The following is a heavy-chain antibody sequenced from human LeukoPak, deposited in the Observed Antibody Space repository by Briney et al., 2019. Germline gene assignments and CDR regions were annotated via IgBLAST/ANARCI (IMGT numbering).Heavy chain of an antibody. D-gene: IGHD3-9*01. CDR3: ARGGLRYFDWLLLS. J-gene: IGHJ5*02. CDR1: GGSISSYY. V-gene: IGHV4-59*01. CDR2: IYYSGST. Sequence: PSETLSLTCTVSGGSISSYYWSGIRQPPGKGLEWIGYIYYSGSTNYNPSLKSRVTISVDTSKNQFSLKLSSVTAADTAVYYCARGGLRYFDWLLLSWGQGTLVTVSS.